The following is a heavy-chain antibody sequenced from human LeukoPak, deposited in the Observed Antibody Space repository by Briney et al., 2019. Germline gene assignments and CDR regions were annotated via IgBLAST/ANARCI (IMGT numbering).Heavy chain of an antibody. J-gene: IGHJ4*02. Sequence: SQTFSLTCAISGDSVTNNRASWNWIRQSPSRGLEWLGRTYYRSRWLTDYEVSVKSRMIINVDSSKNQISLRLSSVTPEDTAVYYCARDWNWGQGTLVTVSS. V-gene: IGHV6-1*01. D-gene: IGHD3-3*01. CDR1: GDSVTNNRAS. CDR2: TYYRSRWLT. CDR3: ARDWN.